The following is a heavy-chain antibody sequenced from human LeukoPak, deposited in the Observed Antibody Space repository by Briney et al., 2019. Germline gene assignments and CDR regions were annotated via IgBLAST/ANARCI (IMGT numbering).Heavy chain of an antibody. D-gene: IGHD2-2*01. J-gene: IGHJ4*02. Sequence: SETLSHSRAVSGGSISSSNWWSWVRQPPGKGLEWIGEIYHSGSTNYNPSLKSRVTISVDKSKYQFSLKLSSVTAADTAVYYCARDAEGYCSSTSCSVGYYWGQGTLVTVSS. V-gene: IGHV4-4*02. CDR3: ARDAEGYCSSTSCSVGYY. CDR1: GGSISSSNW. CDR2: IYHSGST.